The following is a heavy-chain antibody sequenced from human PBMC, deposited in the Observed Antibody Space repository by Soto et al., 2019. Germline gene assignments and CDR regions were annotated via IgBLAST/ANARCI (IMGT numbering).Heavy chain of an antibody. CDR3: AREGGGWNVVVPAAALHYYYYGMDV. V-gene: IGHV3-48*03. Sequence: HPGGSLRLSCAASGFTFSSYEMNWVRQAPGKXLEWVSYISSSGSTIYYADSVKGRFTISRDNAKNSLYLQMNSLRAEDTAVYYCAREGGGWNVVVPAAALHYYYYGMDVWGQGTTVTVSS. J-gene: IGHJ6*02. CDR1: GFTFSSYE. CDR2: ISSSGSTI. D-gene: IGHD2-2*01.